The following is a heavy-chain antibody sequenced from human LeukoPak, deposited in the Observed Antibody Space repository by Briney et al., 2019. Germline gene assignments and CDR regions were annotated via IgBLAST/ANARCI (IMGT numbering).Heavy chain of an antibody. Sequence: ASVKVSCXASGYTFTGYYMHWVRLAPGQGLEWMGWIKPNSGGTNYAQKFQGRVTMTRDTSISTAYMELSRLRSDDTAVYYCARERSRAFDIWGQGTMVTVSS. V-gene: IGHV1-2*02. CDR2: IKPNSGGT. CDR1: GYTFTGYY. D-gene: IGHD4-17*01. J-gene: IGHJ3*02. CDR3: ARERSRAFDI.